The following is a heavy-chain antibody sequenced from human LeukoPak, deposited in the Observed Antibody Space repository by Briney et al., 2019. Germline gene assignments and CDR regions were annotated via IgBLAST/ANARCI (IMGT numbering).Heavy chain of an antibody. CDR2: ISGSGGSA. CDR1: GFTFSSYA. J-gene: IGHJ4*02. Sequence: GGSLSVSCAASGFTFSSYAMSWVRQAQGKGLEWVAAISGSGGSAYYADSVKGRFTISRDNSKNTLYLQMISLRVEDTAVYYCAKVLGGIWSVYYILDYWGQGTLVTVSS. D-gene: IGHD3-3*01. V-gene: IGHV3-23*01. CDR3: AKVLGGIWSVYYILDY.